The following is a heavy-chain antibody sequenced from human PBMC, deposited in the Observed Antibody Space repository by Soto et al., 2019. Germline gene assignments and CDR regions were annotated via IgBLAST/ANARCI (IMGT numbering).Heavy chain of an antibody. CDR2: IIPIFGTA. CDR1: GGTSSSYA. D-gene: IGHD5-12*01. Sequence: VASVKVSCKATGGTSSSYAISWVRQAPGQGLEWKGGIIPIFGTANYAQKFQGRVTITADESTSTAYMELSSLRSEDTAVYYCARTVLSEMATMGGYYYYGMDVWCQGTTVTVSS. CDR3: ARTVLSEMATMGGYYYYGMDV. J-gene: IGHJ6*02. V-gene: IGHV1-69*13.